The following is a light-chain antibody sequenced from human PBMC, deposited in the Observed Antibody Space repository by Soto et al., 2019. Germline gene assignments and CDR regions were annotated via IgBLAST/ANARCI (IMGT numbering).Light chain of an antibody. CDR3: SSQTSSITRVV. CDR2: DVS. J-gene: IGLJ2*01. Sequence: QSALTQPASVSGSPGQSITISCTGTNSDVGGYNYVSWYQQHPGKAPKLLIYDVSNRPSGVSNRFSASKSGNTASLTISGLQAEDEADYYCSSQTSSITRVVFGGGTKLTVL. V-gene: IGLV2-14*01. CDR1: NSDVGGYNY.